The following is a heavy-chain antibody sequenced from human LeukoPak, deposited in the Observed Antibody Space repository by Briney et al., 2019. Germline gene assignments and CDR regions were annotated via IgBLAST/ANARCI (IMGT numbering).Heavy chain of an antibody. V-gene: IGHV3-30-3*01. CDR2: ISYDGSNK. CDR1: GFTFSSYW. CDR3: ARGPAVSSSGWYFHY. Sequence: GGSLRLSCAASGFTFSSYWMSWVRQAPGKGLEWVAVISYDGSNKYYADSVKGRFTISRDNSKNTLYLQMNSLRAEDTAVYYCARGPAVSSSGWYFHYWGQGTLVTVSS. D-gene: IGHD6-19*01. J-gene: IGHJ4*02.